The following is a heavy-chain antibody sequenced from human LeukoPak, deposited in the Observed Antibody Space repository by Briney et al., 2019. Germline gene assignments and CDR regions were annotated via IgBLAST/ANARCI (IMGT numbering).Heavy chain of an antibody. V-gene: IGHV4-59*08. J-gene: IGHJ3*02. CDR3: ARHGGVVRGQGSDAFDI. D-gene: IGHD3-10*01. CDR1: AGSISSYF. CDR2: IYYSGST. Sequence: SETLSLTCTVSAGSISSYFWSWVRQPPGKGLEWLGYIYYSGSTKYNPSLKSRVTMSLDTSKNQFSLKLTSVTAADTAVYYCARHGGVVRGQGSDAFDIWGQGTMVTVSS.